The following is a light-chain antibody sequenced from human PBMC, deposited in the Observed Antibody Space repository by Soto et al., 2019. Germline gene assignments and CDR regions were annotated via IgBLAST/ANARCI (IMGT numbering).Light chain of an antibody. V-gene: IGLV2-14*03. J-gene: IGLJ2*01. CDR1: SSDVGGYNY. Sequence: QSALTQPVSMSGSPGQSITISCTGTSSDVGGYNYVSWYRQHPGKAPKLMIYDVNNRPSGVSNRFSGSTSGNTASLTISGLQAEDEADYYCSSHSSSSTLVVFGGGTKLTVL. CDR3: SSHSSSSTLVV. CDR2: DVN.